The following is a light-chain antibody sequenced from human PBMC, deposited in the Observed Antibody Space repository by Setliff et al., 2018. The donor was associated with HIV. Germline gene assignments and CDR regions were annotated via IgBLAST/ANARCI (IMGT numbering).Light chain of an antibody. Sequence: QAVVTQEPSLTVSPGGTVTLTCASSTGAVTSDYYPYWFQQKAGQAPRALIYNINNKHSWTPARFSGSLLGGKAALTLSGVQPEVEADYYCLLQYDSARFFGGGTKVTV. J-gene: IGLJ2*01. V-gene: IGLV7-43*01. CDR3: LLQYDSARF. CDR2: NIN. CDR1: TGAVTSDYY.